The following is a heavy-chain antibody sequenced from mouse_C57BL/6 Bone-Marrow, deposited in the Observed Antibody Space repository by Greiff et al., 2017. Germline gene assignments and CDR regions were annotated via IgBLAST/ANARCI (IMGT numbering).Heavy chain of an antibody. D-gene: IGHD1-1*01. CDR2: INPSNGGT. CDR3: ARESYYGSSYNY. V-gene: IGHV1-53*01. J-gene: IGHJ2*01. Sequence: QVQLQQPGTELVKPGASVKLSCKASGYTFTSYWMHWVKQRPGQGLEWIGNINPSNGGTNYNEKFKSKATLTVDKSSSTAYMQLSSLASEGSAVYYCARESYYGSSYNYWGQGTTLTVSS. CDR1: GYTFTSYW.